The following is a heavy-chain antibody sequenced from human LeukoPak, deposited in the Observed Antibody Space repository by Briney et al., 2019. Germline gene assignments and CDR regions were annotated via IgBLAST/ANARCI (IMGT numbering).Heavy chain of an antibody. CDR1: GFTFSSYA. Sequence: GGSLRLSCAASGFTFSSYAMHWVRQAPGKGLEWVAVISYDGSNKYYADSVKGRFTISRDNSKNTLYLQMNSLRAEDTAVYYCAKDRQHYDFWSGYYLSDFDYWGQGTLVTVSS. CDR2: ISYDGSNK. CDR3: AKDRQHYDFWSGYYLSDFDY. J-gene: IGHJ4*02. V-gene: IGHV3-30*04. D-gene: IGHD3-3*01.